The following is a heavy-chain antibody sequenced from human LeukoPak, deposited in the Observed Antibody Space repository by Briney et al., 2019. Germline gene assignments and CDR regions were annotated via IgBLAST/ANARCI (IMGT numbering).Heavy chain of an antibody. D-gene: IGHD3-22*01. CDR1: GGSISSSGYY. CDR2: IYYSGST. CDR3: ASSFTLIGKLDP. V-gene: IGHV4-39*07. Sequence: PSETLSLTCTVSGGSISSSGYYWGWSRQPPGKGLEWIGTIYYSGSTYYNPSLKSRVTISVDTSKNQFSLKLTSVTAADTAVYYCASSFTLIGKLDPLGQGTLVTVSS. J-gene: IGHJ5*02.